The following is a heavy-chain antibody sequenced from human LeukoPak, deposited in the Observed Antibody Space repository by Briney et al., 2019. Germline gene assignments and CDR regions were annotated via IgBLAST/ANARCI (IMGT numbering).Heavy chain of an antibody. CDR3: SKGNYYDTSAYNYMDV. V-gene: IGHV3-30*02. Sequence: WGSLTLTCTASGCTFSTYCMHWLRQPAGKGLEWVALIRYDGTNKYYPDSVNGRFIISGENTKYSLYLQTNSQTADNTAVYYSSKGNYYDTSAYNYMDVWGKGTTVTVSS. CDR1: GCTFSTYC. J-gene: IGHJ6*03. CDR2: IRYDGTNK. D-gene: IGHD3-22*01.